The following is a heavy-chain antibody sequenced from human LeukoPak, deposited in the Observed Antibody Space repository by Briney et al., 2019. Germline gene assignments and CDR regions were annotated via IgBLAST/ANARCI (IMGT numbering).Heavy chain of an antibody. D-gene: IGHD4-17*01. CDR3: ATFIDYVHRD. CDR1: GYTLTGLS. V-gene: IGHV1-24*01. Sequence: ASVKVSCKVSGYTLTGLSMHWVRQAPGKRLEWMGGFDPEDGETIYAQKFQGRVTMTEDTSTDTAYMELSSLGSEDTAVYYCATFIDYVHRDWGQGTLVTISS. CDR2: FDPEDGET. J-gene: IGHJ4*02.